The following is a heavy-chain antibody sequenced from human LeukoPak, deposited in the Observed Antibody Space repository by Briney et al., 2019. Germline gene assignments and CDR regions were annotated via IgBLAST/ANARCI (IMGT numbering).Heavy chain of an antibody. J-gene: IGHJ4*02. V-gene: IGHV3-30-3*01. Sequence: SCKASGYTFTSYAMHWVRQAPGKGLEWVAVISYDGSNKYYADSVKGRFTISRDNSKNTLYLQMNSLRAEDTAVYYCARVGGVYYDSSGFNNWGQGTLVTVSS. CDR3: ARVGGVYYDSSGFNN. D-gene: IGHD3-22*01. CDR2: ISYDGSNK. CDR1: GYTFTSYA.